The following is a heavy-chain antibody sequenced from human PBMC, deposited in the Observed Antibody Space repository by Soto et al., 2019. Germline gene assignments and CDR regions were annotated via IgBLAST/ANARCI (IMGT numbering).Heavy chain of an antibody. J-gene: IGHJ6*02. D-gene: IGHD6-6*01. V-gene: IGHV1-2*02. Sequence: ASVKVSCKGSGYSFTDYYIHWVRQAPGQGVEWMGWINPNSDDAEYPLKLPGRVTMTRXTSNSTAYMELSGMRSDDTAXHFCARDRYSNSERERTSGFYYYYAMEVWGQGTKVTVCS. CDR3: ARDRYSNSERERTSGFYYYYAMEV. CDR2: INPNSDDA. CDR1: GYSFTDYY.